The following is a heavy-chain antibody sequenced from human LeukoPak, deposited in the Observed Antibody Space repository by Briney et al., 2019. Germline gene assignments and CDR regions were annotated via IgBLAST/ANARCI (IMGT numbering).Heavy chain of an antibody. CDR3: AGSAYCSSTSCYNGHDAYYYYGMDV. CDR1: GGSFSGYY. Sequence: SETLSLTCAVYGGSFSGYYWSWLRQPPGKGLEWIGEINHSGSTNYNPSLKSRVTISVDTSKNQFSLKLSSVTAADTAVYYCAGSAYCSSTSCYNGHDAYYYYGMDVWGQGTTVTVSS. V-gene: IGHV4-34*01. J-gene: IGHJ6*02. CDR2: INHSGST. D-gene: IGHD2-2*02.